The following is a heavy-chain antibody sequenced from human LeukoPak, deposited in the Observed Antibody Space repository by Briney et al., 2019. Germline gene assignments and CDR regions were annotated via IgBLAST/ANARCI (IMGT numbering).Heavy chain of an antibody. D-gene: IGHD3-10*01. CDR3: ARTGTYYYGSGSYYTRTNAFDY. V-gene: IGHV4-34*01. Sequence: SETLSLTCAVYGGSFSGYYWSWIRQPPGKGLEWIGEINHSGSTNYKPSLKSRVTISVDTSKNQFSLKMSSVTAADTAVYYCARTGTYYYGSGSYYTRTNAFDYWGQGTLVTVSS. CDR1: GGSFSGYY. CDR2: INHSGST. J-gene: IGHJ4*02.